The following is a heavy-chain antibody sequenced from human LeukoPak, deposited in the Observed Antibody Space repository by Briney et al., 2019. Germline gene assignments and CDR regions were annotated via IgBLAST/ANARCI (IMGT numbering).Heavy chain of an antibody. J-gene: IGHJ4*02. Sequence: SETLSLTCAVYGGSLSGYYWSWIRQPPGKGLEWIGEINHSGSTNYNPSLKSRVTISVDTSKNQFSLKLSSVTAADTAVYYCARGSSSGWNYWGQGTLVTVSS. CDR2: INHSGST. CDR1: GGSLSGYY. CDR3: ARGSSSGWNY. V-gene: IGHV4-34*01. D-gene: IGHD6-19*01.